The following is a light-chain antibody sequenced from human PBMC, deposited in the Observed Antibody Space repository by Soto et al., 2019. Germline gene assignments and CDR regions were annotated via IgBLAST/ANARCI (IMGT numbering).Light chain of an antibody. V-gene: IGKV1-39*01. CDR2: AAS. CDR3: QQSYSNPWT. CDR1: QSISNY. J-gene: IGKJ1*01. Sequence: DIQMTQSPSSLSASVGDRVTITCRASQSISNYLSWYQQISGKAPKLLIYAASTLRSGVASRFSGSGSGTDFTLTISSLQPEDFATYYCQQSYSNPWTFGQGTKVEIK.